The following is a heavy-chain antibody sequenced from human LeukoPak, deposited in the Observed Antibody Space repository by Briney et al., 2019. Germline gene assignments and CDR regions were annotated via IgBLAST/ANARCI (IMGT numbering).Heavy chain of an antibody. Sequence: PSQTLSLTCTVSGGSISSGSYYWNWIRQPAGKGLEWIGRFQTSGRTNYNPSLNSRVTISLETSKNQFSLKLSSVTAADTAVYYCARAIYGFTMIGAFDIWGQGTMVTVSS. CDR1: GGSISSGSYY. D-gene: IGHD3-22*01. CDR2: FQTSGRT. CDR3: ARAIYGFTMIGAFDI. V-gene: IGHV4-61*02. J-gene: IGHJ3*02.